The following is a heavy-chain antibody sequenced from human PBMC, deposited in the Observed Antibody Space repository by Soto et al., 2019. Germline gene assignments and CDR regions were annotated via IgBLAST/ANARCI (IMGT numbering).Heavy chain of an antibody. CDR1: GYSFTSYW. CDR2: IYPGDSDT. D-gene: IGHD1-26*01. CDR3: ARLLFRTSGPLRATYSYGMDV. V-gene: IGHV5-51*01. J-gene: IGHJ6*02. Sequence: GESLKISCKGSGYSFTSYWIGWVRQMPGKGLEWMGIIYPGDSDTRYSPSFQGQVTISADKSISTAYLRWSSLKASDTAMYYCARLLFRTSGPLRATYSYGMDVWGQGTTVTVSS.